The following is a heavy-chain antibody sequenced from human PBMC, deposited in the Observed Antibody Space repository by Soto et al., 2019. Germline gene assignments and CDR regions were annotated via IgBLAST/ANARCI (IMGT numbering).Heavy chain of an antibody. CDR3: ARRFLEWLSTPGYYYYYMDV. V-gene: IGHV4-39*01. CDR2: IYYSGST. D-gene: IGHD3-3*01. Sequence: PSETLSLTCTVSGGSISSSSYYWGWIRQPPGKGLEWIGSIYYSGSTYYNPSLKSRATISVDTSKNQFSLKLSSVTAADTAVYYCARRFLEWLSTPGYYYYYMDVWGRGTTVTVSS. J-gene: IGHJ6*03. CDR1: GGSISSSSYY.